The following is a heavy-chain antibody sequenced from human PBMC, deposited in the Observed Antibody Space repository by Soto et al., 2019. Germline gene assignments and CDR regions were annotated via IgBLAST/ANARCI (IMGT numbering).Heavy chain of an antibody. Sequence: PGGSLRLSCAASGFTFSDYYMSWIRQAPGKGLERVSYISSSSSYTNYADSVKGRFTISRDNAKNSLYLQMNSLRAEDTAVYYCARALGYCSSTSCYTDYYYGMDVWRQGTTVTVSS. CDR3: ARALGYCSSTSCYTDYYYGMDV. J-gene: IGHJ6*02. D-gene: IGHD2-2*02. CDR2: ISSSSSYT. CDR1: GFTFSDYY. V-gene: IGHV3-11*06.